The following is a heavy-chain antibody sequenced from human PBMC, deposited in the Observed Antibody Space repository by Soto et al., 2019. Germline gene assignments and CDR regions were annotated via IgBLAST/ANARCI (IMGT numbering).Heavy chain of an antibody. J-gene: IGHJ6*02. V-gene: IGHV5-51*01. CDR2: IYPGDSNT. Sequence: GESLKISCKASGFSFTSYWIGWVRQKPGKGLEWMGIIYPGDSNTRYSPSFQGQVTISADKSISSAYLQWSSLKASDTAMYYCVRPRGPHYYYYGVDVWGQGTTVTVSS. CDR1: GFSFTSYW. CDR3: VRPRGPHYYYYGVDV. D-gene: IGHD6-25*01.